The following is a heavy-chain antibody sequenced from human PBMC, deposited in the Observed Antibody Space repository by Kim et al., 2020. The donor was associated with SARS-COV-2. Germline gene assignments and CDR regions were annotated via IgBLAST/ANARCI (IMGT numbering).Heavy chain of an antibody. CDR3: ARDRDGYNWNYYYYGMDV. CDR1: GFTFSSYS. Sequence: GSLRLSCAASGFTFSSYSMNWVRQAPGKGLEWVSSISSSSSYIYYADSVKGRFTISRDNAKNSLYLQMNSLRAEDTAVYYCARDRDGYNWNYYYYGMDVWGQGTTVTVSS. V-gene: IGHV3-21*01. J-gene: IGHJ6*02. CDR2: ISSSSSYI. D-gene: IGHD5-12*01.